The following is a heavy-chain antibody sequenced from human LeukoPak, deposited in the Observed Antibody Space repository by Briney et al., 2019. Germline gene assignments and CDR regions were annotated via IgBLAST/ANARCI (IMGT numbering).Heavy chain of an antibody. CDR1: GYTFTSYD. V-gene: IGHV1-8*01. J-gene: IGHJ6*02. CDR2: MNPNSGNT. CDR3: ARKGNIVVVPAAPSYYYGMDV. D-gene: IGHD2-2*01. Sequence: ASVKVSCKASGYTFTSYDINWVRQATGQGLEWMGWMNPNSGNTGYAQEFHGRVTMTRNTSISTAYMELSSLRSEDTAVYYCARKGNIVVVPAAPSYYYGMDVWGQGTTVTVSS.